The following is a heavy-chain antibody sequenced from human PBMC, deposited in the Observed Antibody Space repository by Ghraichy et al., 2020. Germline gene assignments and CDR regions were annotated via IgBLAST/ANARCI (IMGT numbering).Heavy chain of an antibody. J-gene: IGHJ5*02. V-gene: IGHV4-30-4*01. Sequence: SETLSLTCIVSGGSISSGDYYWSWIRQPPGKGLEWIGYIYYTGNTYYNPSLETRVTISVDTSKNQFSLKLSSVTAADTAVYYCARGGCSSTSCYDPYNWFDPWGQGTLVTVSS. CDR1: GGSISSGDYY. CDR2: IYYTGNT. CDR3: ARGGCSSTSCYDPYNWFDP. D-gene: IGHD2-2*01.